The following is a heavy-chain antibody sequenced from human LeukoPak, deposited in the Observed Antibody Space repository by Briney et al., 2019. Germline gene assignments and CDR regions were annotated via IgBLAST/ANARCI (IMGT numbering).Heavy chain of an antibody. J-gene: IGHJ5*02. CDR3: ARDRRVTMFGLATHRWFDP. Sequence: SETLSLTCTVSGGSISSGSYYWSWIRQHPGKGLEWIGYIFYNGNTFYNPSLQSRVTISMDTSQNQFSLKLSSVTAADTAVYFCARDRRVTMFGLATHRWFDPWGQGTLVTVSS. CDR2: IFYNGNT. V-gene: IGHV4-31*03. CDR1: GGSISSGSYY. D-gene: IGHD3-3*01.